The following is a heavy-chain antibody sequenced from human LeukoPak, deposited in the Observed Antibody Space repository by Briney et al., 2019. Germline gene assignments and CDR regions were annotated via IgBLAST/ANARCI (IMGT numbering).Heavy chain of an antibody. CDR1: GGSISSSSYY. D-gene: IGHD3-22*01. Sequence: SETLSLTCTVSGGSISSSSYYWGWIRQPPGKGLEWIGYIYYSGSTNYNPSLKSRVTISVDTSKNQFSLKLSSVTAADTAVYYCASLRVDYYDSSGYYCDAFDIWGQGTMVTVSS. V-gene: IGHV4-61*05. CDR2: IYYSGST. CDR3: ASLRVDYYDSSGYYCDAFDI. J-gene: IGHJ3*02.